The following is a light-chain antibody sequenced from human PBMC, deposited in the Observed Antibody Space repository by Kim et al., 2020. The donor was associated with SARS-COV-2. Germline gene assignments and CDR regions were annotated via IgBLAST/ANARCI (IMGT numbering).Light chain of an antibody. V-gene: IGKV1-5*03. CDR1: QSISSW. J-gene: IGKJ2*01. CDR2: KAS. CDR3: QQYNSYSPYT. Sequence: SVGDRVTITCRASQSISSWLAWYQQKPGKAPKLLIYKASSLQSGVPSRFSGSGSGTEFTLTISSLQPDDFAAYYCQQYNSYSPYTFGQGTKLEI.